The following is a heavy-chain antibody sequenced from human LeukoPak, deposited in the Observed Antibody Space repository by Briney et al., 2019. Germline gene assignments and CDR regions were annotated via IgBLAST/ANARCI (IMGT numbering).Heavy chain of an antibody. CDR2: IYSTGST. CDR1: GGSISSGSYF. D-gene: IGHD6-13*01. J-gene: IGHJ4*02. Sequence: SQTLSLACTVSGGSISSGSYFWNWIRQPAGKGLEWIGHIYSTGSTNYNPSLKSRVTISRDTSKNQFSLQLSSVTAADTAVYYCARDQSYSSHYFDSWGQGTLVTVSS. CDR3: ARDQSYSSHYFDS. V-gene: IGHV4-61*09.